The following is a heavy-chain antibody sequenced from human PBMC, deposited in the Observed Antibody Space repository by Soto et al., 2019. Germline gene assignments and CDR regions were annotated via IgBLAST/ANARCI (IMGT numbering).Heavy chain of an antibody. CDR3: ARSNYDFWSGGSLDI. J-gene: IGHJ3*02. CDR1: GFSFSSYL. CDR2: IKQDGSQK. D-gene: IGHD3-3*01. V-gene: IGHV3-7*03. Sequence: GGSLRLSCAASGFSFSSYLMNWVRQAPGKGLEWVANIKQDGSQKYYVDSVKGRFTISRDNAKNSLYLQMNSLRAEDTAIYYCARSNYDFWSGGSLDIWGQGTRVTIS.